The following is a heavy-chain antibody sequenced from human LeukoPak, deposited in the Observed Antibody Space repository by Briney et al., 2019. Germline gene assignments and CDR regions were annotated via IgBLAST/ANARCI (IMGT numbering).Heavy chain of an antibody. J-gene: IGHJ4*02. V-gene: IGHV4-59*01. CDR1: GGSNGTYY. CDR2: IYFTGST. D-gene: IGHD6-19*01. CDR3: ARGRYGGGWYDY. Sequence: SETLSLTCTVSGGSNGTYYWSWIRQPPGKGREYIAYIYFTGSTDYNPSFKSRVRMSLDTSKNQFSLVLNSVTAADTAVYYCARGRYGGGWYDYWGQGTLVTVSS.